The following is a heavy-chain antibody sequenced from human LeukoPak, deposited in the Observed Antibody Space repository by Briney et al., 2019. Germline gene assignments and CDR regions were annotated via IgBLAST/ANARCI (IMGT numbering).Heavy chain of an antibody. V-gene: IGHV3-15*01. CDR3: TTDPIDYGDYVRKDY. Sequence: GSLRLSCAASGFPFSNAWMSWVRQAPGKGLEWVGRIKSKTDGGTTDYAAPVKGRFTISRDDSKNTLYLQMNSLKTEDTAVYYCTTDPIDYGDYVRKDYWGQGTLVTVSS. CDR1: GFPFSNAW. D-gene: IGHD4-17*01. CDR2: IKSKTDGGTT. J-gene: IGHJ4*02.